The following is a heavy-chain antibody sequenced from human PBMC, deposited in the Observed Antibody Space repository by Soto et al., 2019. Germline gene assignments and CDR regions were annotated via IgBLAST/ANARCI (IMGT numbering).Heavy chain of an antibody. Sequence: SRPTLVNPTQTLTLTYTFSGFSLSTSGMCVSWIRQPPGKALEWLALIDWDDDKYYSPSLKTRLTISKDTSKNQVVLTMTNMDHVDTATYYCARTLGRGGSYHYYYCGMDVWGQGTTVTVSS. J-gene: IGHJ6*02. CDR2: IDWDDDK. CDR3: ARTLGRGGSYHYYYCGMDV. V-gene: IGHV2-70*01. D-gene: IGHD1-26*01. CDR1: GFSLSTSGMC.